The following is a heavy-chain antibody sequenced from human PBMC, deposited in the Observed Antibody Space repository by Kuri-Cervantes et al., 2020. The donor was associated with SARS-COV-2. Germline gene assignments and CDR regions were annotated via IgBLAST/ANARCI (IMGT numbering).Heavy chain of an antibody. CDR1: GYTFTSYA. CDR2: INAGNGNT. V-gene: IGHV1-3*01. CDR3: ARKWELDYYYYGMDV. J-gene: IGHJ6*02. D-gene: IGHD1-26*01. Sequence: ASVKVSCKASGYTFTSYAMHWVRQAPGQRLEWMGWINAGNGNTKYSQKLQGRVTMTTDTSTSTAYMELRSLRSDDTAVYYCARKWELDYYYYGMDVWGQGTTVTVSS.